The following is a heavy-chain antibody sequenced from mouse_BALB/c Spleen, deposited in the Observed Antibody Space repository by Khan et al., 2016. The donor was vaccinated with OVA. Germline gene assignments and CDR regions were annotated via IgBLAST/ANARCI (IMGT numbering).Heavy chain of an antibody. D-gene: IGHD2-4*01. V-gene: IGHV2-2*02. J-gene: IGHJ3*01. CDR3: ARNYDYDEGLAY. CDR2: IWSGGSI. Sequence: QVQLKQSGPGLVQPSQSLSITCTVSGFSLTSYGVHWVRQSPGKGLEWLGVIWSGGSIDYSAAFISRLSISQDNSKSQVFFKMNSLQANDTAIYYCARNYDYDEGLAYWGQGTLVTVSA. CDR1: GFSLTSYG.